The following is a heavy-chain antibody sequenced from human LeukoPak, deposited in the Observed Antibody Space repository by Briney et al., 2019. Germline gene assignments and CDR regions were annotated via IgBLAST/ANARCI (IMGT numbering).Heavy chain of an antibody. D-gene: IGHD1-1*01. CDR3: ARVITNWPLDC. V-gene: IGHV3-53*01. J-gene: IGHJ4*02. CDR1: GFYVSSHY. Sequence: PGGSLRLSCVASGFYVSSHYMTWVRHGPGKGLEWVSVIYIGGDTDYADSVKGRFTMSRDHSKDALYLQINSLSVDDTPVYYCARVITNWPLDCWGQGTMVTVSS. CDR2: IYIGGDT.